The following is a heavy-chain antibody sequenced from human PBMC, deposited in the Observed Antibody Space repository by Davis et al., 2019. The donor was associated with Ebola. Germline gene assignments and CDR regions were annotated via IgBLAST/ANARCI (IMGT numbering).Heavy chain of an antibody. CDR1: GFSFSRYV. CDR2: ISYDGSNK. Sequence: GESLKISCSASGFSFSRYVMDWVRQAPGKGLEWVAVISYDGSNKYYADSVKGRFTISRDNSKNTLYLQMNSLRAEDTAVYYCARINSYGDFDYWGQGTLVTVSS. J-gene: IGHJ4*02. D-gene: IGHD5-18*01. CDR3: ARINSYGDFDY. V-gene: IGHV3-30*03.